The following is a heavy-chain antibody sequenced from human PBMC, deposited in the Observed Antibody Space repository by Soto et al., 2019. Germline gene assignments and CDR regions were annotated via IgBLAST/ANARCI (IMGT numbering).Heavy chain of an antibody. CDR3: ASSTVLDHWYLDL. J-gene: IGHJ2*01. CDR1: GYTFTAYT. D-gene: IGHD4-17*01. Sequence: ASVKVSCKAFGYTFTAYTMHWVRQAPGQRLEWMGWINGGNGNIKYSQNFQGRVSITRDTSASTAYMELSSLRSEDTAIYYCASSTVLDHWYLDLWGRGTLVTVSS. CDR2: INGGNGNI. V-gene: IGHV1-3*01.